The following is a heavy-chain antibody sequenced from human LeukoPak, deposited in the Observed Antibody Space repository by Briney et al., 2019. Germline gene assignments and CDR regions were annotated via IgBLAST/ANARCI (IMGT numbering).Heavy chain of an antibody. J-gene: IGHJ4*02. D-gene: IGHD4-17*01. Sequence: SETLSLICAVYGGSFSGYYWSWIRQPPGKGLEWIGEINHSGSTNYNPSLKSRVTISVDTSKNQFSLKLSSVTAADTAVYYCARDVYGADYWGQGTLVTVSS. CDR2: INHSGST. CDR3: ARDVYGADY. CDR1: GGSFSGYY. V-gene: IGHV4-34*01.